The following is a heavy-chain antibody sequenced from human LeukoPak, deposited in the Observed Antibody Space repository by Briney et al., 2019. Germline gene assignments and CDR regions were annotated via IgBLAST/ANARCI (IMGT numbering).Heavy chain of an antibody. CDR1: GGSISSSSYY. V-gene: IGHV4-39*07. D-gene: IGHD3-3*01. Sequence: SETLSLTCTVSGGSISSSSYYWGWIRQPPGKGLEWIGSIYYSGSTYYNPSLKSRVTISVDTSKNQFSLKLSSVTAADTAVYYCARSYDFWSGSLFDYWGQGTLVTVSS. CDR2: IYYSGST. J-gene: IGHJ4*02. CDR3: ARSYDFWSGSLFDY.